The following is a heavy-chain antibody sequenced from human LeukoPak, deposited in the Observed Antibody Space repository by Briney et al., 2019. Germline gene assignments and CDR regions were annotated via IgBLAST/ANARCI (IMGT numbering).Heavy chain of an antibody. CDR1: GGSLSSYY. V-gene: IGHV4-59*01. Sequence: PSETLSLTCTVSGGSLSSYYWSWIRQPPGKGLEWIGYIYYTERTSYNPSLKSRVTILLDTSMNQFSLELTSVAAADTAFYYCARSRDPPYYDYWGQGTLVTVSS. D-gene: IGHD2-21*01. CDR2: IYYTERT. J-gene: IGHJ4*02. CDR3: ARSRDPPYYDY.